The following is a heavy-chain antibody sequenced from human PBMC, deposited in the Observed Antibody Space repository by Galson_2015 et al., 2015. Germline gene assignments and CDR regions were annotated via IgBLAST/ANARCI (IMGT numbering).Heavy chain of an antibody. Sequence: SVKVSCKASGYTFTSYYMHWVRQAPGQGLEWMGIINPSGGSTSYAQKFQGRVTMTRDTSTSTVYMELSSLRSEDTAVYYCARDHHYGDYAQTFDYWGHGTLVTVSS. CDR2: INPSGGST. V-gene: IGHV1-46*01. CDR1: GYTFTSYY. J-gene: IGHJ4*01. D-gene: IGHD4-17*01. CDR3: ARDHHYGDYAQTFDY.